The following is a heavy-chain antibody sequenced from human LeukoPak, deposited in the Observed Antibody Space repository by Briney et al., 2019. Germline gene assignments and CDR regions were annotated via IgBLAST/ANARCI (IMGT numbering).Heavy chain of an antibody. V-gene: IGHV4-61*02. D-gene: IGHD1-26*01. CDR2: IYTSGST. J-gene: IGHJ4*02. Sequence: SETLSLTCTVSGGSISSGSYYWSWIRQPAGKGLEWIGRIYTSGSTNYNPSLKSRVTISVDTSKNQFSLKLSSVTAADTAVYYCARDDGSLAFDHWGQGTLVTVSS. CDR1: GGSISSGSYY. CDR3: ARDDGSLAFDH.